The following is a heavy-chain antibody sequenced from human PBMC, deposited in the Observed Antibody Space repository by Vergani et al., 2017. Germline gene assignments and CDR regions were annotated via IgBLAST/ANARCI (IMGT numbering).Heavy chain of an antibody. D-gene: IGHD6-6*01. V-gene: IGHV3-9*02. J-gene: IGHJ5*02. CDR1: GFTSAGYA. CDR3: AKDLGTSSGGGWFDP. Sequence: EVQLEESGGGLVLPGRSLRLSCVASGFTSAGYAMHWVRQAPGKGLEWVSGICWNSNSIGYADSVKGRFTISRDNAKNSLYLQMNSLRAEDTALYYCAKDLGTSSGGGWFDPWCQGTLVTVAS. CDR2: ICWNSNSI.